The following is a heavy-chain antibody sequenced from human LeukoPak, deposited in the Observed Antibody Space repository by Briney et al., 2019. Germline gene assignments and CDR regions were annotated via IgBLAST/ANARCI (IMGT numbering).Heavy chain of an antibody. J-gene: IGHJ4*02. CDR3: AKTMVRGETSRPFDY. Sequence: GGSLRLSCVASGFTSSSYSMNWVRQAPGKGLEWVSSISSSSSYIYYADSVKGRFTISRDNAKNSLYLQMNSLRAEDTAVYYCAKTMVRGETSRPFDYWGQGTLVTVSS. V-gene: IGHV3-21*01. CDR1: GFTSSSYS. D-gene: IGHD3-10*01. CDR2: ISSSSSYI.